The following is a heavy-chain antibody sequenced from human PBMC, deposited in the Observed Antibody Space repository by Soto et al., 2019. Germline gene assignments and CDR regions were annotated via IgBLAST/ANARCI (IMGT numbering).Heavy chain of an antibody. J-gene: IGHJ1*01. CDR1: GYTFTGYY. CDR2: INPNSGGT. V-gene: IGHV1-2*04. D-gene: IGHD3-16*02. Sequence: ASVKVSCKASGYTFTGYYMHWVRQAPGQGLEWMGWINPNSGGTNYAQKFQGWVTMTRDTSTSTAYMELSSLRSEDTAVYYCARWLSGVAQQWSQGTLVTVSS. CDR3: ARWLSGVAQQ.